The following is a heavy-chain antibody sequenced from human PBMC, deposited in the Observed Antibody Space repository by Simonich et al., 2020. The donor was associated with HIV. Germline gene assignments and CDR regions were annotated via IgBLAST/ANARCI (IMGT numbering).Heavy chain of an antibody. Sequence: EVQLVESGGGLVQPGGSLRLSCAVSGFTFSNYWMSWVRQAPGKGRGWVANIKQNGSEEYYVDSVKGRFTISRDNAKNSLYLQMNSLRAEDTAVYYCARGGGNPNYWGQGTLVTVSS. CDR1: GFTFSNYW. CDR2: IKQNGSEE. J-gene: IGHJ4*02. V-gene: IGHV3-7*04. D-gene: IGHD1-1*01. CDR3: ARGGGNPNY.